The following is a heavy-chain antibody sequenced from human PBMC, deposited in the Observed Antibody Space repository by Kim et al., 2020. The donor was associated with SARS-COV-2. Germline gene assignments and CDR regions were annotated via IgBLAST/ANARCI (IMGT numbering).Heavy chain of an antibody. Sequence: AGSLRLSCAASGFTFSSYAMSWVRQAPGKGLEWVSAISGSGGSTYYADSVKGRFTISRDNSKNTLYLQMNSLRAEDTAVDYCAKDLWIAARLRGYFDYWGQGTLVTVSS. J-gene: IGHJ4*02. CDR1: GFTFSSYA. CDR2: ISGSGGST. CDR3: AKDLWIAARLRGYFDY. V-gene: IGHV3-23*01. D-gene: IGHD6-6*01.